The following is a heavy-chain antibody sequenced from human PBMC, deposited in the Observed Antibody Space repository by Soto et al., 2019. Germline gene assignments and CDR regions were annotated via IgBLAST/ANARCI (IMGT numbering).Heavy chain of an antibody. CDR2: IYYSGST. V-gene: IGHV4-59*01. CDR3: ARYRGGSFYFDY. J-gene: IGHJ4*02. D-gene: IGHD1-26*01. CDR1: GGSIISYY. Sequence: SETLSLTCTVSGGSIISYYWSWIRQPPGKGLEWIGYIYYSGSTNYNPSLKSRVTISVDTSKNQFSLKLSSVTAADTAVYYCARYRGGSFYFDYWGQGTLVTVSS.